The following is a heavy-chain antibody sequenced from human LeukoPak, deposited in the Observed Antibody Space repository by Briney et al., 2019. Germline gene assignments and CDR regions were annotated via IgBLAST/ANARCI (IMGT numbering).Heavy chain of an antibody. J-gene: IGHJ4*02. CDR1: GFTFSDYY. V-gene: IGHV3-11*01. D-gene: IGHD3-22*01. CDR3: ARPPDYYDSSGYLKVFDY. CDR2: ISSSGSTI. Sequence: GGSLRLSCAASGFTFSDYYMSWIRQAPGKGLEWVSYISSSGSTIYYADSVKGRFTISRDNAKNSLYLQMNSLRAEDTAVYYCARPPDYYDSSGYLKVFDYWGQGTLVTVSS.